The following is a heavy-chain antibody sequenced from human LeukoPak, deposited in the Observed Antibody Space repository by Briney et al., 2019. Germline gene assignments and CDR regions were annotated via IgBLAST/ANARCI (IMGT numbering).Heavy chain of an antibody. D-gene: IGHD6-19*01. CDR1: GYTFTGYY. Sequence: ASVKVSCKASGYTFTGYYMHWVRQAPGQGREWMGWINPNSGGTNYAQRFQGRVTMTRDTSISTAYMELSRLRSDDTAVYYCASSYAGYISGWEFDYWGQGTLVTVSS. J-gene: IGHJ4*02. CDR3: ASSYAGYISGWEFDY. V-gene: IGHV1-2*02. CDR2: INPNSGGT.